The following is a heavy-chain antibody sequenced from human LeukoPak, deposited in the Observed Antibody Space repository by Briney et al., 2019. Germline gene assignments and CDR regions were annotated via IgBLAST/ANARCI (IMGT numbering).Heavy chain of an antibody. V-gene: IGHV1-69*06. CDR3: ARERMVRGIYYYYYMDV. D-gene: IGHD3-10*01. CDR1: GGTFSSYA. CDR2: FIPIFGTA. Sequence: ASVKVSCKASGGTFSSYAISWVRQGPGQGLEWMGRFIPIFGTANYAQKFQGRVTITADKSTSTAYMELSSLRSEDTAVYYCARERMVRGIYYYYYMDVWGKGTTVTVSS. J-gene: IGHJ6*03.